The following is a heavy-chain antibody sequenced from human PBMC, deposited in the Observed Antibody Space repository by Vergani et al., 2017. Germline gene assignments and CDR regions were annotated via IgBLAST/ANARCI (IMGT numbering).Heavy chain of an antibody. D-gene: IGHD2-2*01. CDR3: AGGAIVVVPAATARYYYYVMNV. J-gene: IGHJ6*02. CDR2: ISAYNGNT. CDR1: GVTFSSYT. Sequence: QVQLVQSGAEVKKPGFSVKVSCKASGVTFSSYTISWVRQASGQGLEWMGWISAYNGNTNYAQKVQGRVTMATDTCTITAYMELGNLRSDDTAVCYCAGGAIVVVPAATARYYYYVMNVWGQGATVTVSS. V-gene: IGHV1-18*01.